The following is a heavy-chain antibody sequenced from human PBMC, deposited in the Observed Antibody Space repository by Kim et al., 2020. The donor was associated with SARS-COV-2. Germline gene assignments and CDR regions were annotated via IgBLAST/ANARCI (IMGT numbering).Heavy chain of an antibody. CDR3: ASRSSSWYYYYGMDV. D-gene: IGHD6-13*01. Sequence: PLRSRVTISVDTSKNQFSLKLSSVTAADTAVYYCASRSSSWYYYYGMDVWGQGTTVTVSS. V-gene: IGHV4-39*01. J-gene: IGHJ6*02.